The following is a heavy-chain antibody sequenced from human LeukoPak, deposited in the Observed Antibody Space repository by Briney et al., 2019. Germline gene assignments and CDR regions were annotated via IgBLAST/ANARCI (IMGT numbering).Heavy chain of an antibody. J-gene: IGHJ4*02. CDR2: IYYSGST. CDR1: GGSISGGGYY. Sequence: SETLSLTCTVSGGSISGGGYYWSWIRQHPGKGLEWIGYIYYSGSTYYSPSLKSRLTISVDTSKNQFSLELSSVTAADTALYYCARTSDSSGYYFDYWGQGTLVTVSS. D-gene: IGHD3-22*01. V-gene: IGHV4-31*03. CDR3: ARTSDSSGYYFDY.